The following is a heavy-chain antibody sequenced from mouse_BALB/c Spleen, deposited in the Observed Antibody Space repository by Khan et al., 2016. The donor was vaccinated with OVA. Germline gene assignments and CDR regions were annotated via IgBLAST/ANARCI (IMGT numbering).Heavy chain of an antibody. CDR2: IWSDGST. V-gene: IGHV2-6*02. D-gene: IGHD2-3*01. CDR3: ARWFDGYSSLYAMDY. J-gene: IGHJ4*01. CDR1: GFSLTSYG. Sequence: QVQLKESGPGLVAPSQSLSITCTVSGFSLTSYGVHWVRQPPGKGLEWLVVIWSDGSTNYNSALKSRRSISKDNSKSQVFLKMNSLQTDDTAIYYCARWFDGYSSLYAMDYWGQGTSVTVSS.